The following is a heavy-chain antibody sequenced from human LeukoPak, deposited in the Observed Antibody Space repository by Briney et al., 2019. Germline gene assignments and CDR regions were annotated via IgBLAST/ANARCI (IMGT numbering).Heavy chain of an antibody. V-gene: IGHV1-46*01. CDR2: INPSGGST. D-gene: IGHD5-12*01. CDR3: ARDKWLRFNYYYGMDV. Sequence: ASVKVSCKASGYTFTSYYMHWVRQAPGQGLEWMGIINPSGGSTSYAQKFQGRVTMTRDTSTGTVYMELGSLRSEDTAVYYCARDKWLRFNYYYGMDVWGQGTTVTVSS. CDR1: GYTFTSYY. J-gene: IGHJ6*02.